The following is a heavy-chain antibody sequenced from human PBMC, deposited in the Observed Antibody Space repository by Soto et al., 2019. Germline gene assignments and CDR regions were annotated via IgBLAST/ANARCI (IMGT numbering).Heavy chain of an antibody. V-gene: IGHV1-18*01. J-gene: IGHJ4*02. CDR3: AIAPQYYYDSSGYYIDY. Sequence: ASVKVSCKASGYTFTSYGISWVRQAPGQGLEWMGLLIPYNGDRIYAQKFQGRVILTTDTATNTAYMELGSLRSEDTAVYYCAIAPQYYYDSSGYYIDYWGQGTQVTVSS. CDR2: LIPYNGDR. CDR1: GYTFTSYG. D-gene: IGHD3-22*01.